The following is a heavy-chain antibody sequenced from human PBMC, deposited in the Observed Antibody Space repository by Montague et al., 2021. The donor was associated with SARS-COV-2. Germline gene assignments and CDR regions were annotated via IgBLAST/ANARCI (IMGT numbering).Heavy chain of an antibody. V-gene: IGHV4-59*01. Sequence: SETLSLTCTVSGGSISSYYWSWIRRPPGKGLEWIGYIYYSGSTNYNPSLKSRVTISVDTSKNQLSLKLSSVTAADTAVYYCARTGLGDYDILTGYTVNAFDIWGQGTMVTVSS. CDR1: GGSISSYY. CDR3: ARTGLGDYDILTGYTVNAFDI. J-gene: IGHJ3*02. D-gene: IGHD3-9*01. CDR2: IYYSGST.